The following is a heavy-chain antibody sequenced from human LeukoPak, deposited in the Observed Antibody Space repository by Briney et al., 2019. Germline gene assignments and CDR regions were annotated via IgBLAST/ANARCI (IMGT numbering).Heavy chain of an antibody. CDR3: AKDIYPDPFDAFDI. D-gene: IGHD2/OR15-2a*01. J-gene: IGHJ3*02. Sequence: GGSLRLSCAASGFTFSSYDMHWVRQATGKGLEWVSAIGTAGDTYYPGSVKGRFTISRENAKNSLYLQMNSLRAGDMALYYCAKDIYPDPFDAFDIWGQGTMVTVSS. CDR2: IGTAGDT. V-gene: IGHV3-13*01. CDR1: GFTFSSYD.